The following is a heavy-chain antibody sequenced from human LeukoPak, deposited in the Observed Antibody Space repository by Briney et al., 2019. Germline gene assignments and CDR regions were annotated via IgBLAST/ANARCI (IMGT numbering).Heavy chain of an antibody. Sequence: GGSLRLSCTTSGFTFSSFEMNWVRQAPGKGLEWVSYISASGSTKYYADSVKGRFTIYRDNTKNSLYLQMNSLRAEATAVYYCARGMRMVRGVTFDYWGQGTLVTVSS. CDR3: ARGMRMVRGVTFDY. V-gene: IGHV3-48*03. D-gene: IGHD3-10*01. J-gene: IGHJ4*02. CDR2: ISASGSTK. CDR1: GFTFSSFE.